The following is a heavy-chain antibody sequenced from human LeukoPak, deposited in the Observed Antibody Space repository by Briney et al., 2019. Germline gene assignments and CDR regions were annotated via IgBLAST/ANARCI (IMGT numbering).Heavy chain of an antibody. CDR3: AKVDCGGDCYTLDY. Sequence: GGSLRLSCAASGFTFSSYGMHWVRQAPGKGLAWVAVIWYDGSNKYYADSVKGRFTPSRDNSKNTLYLQMNSLRAEDTAVYYCAKVDCGGDCYTLDYWGQGTLVTVSS. CDR2: IWYDGSNK. CDR1: GFTFSSYG. V-gene: IGHV3-33*06. D-gene: IGHD2-21*02. J-gene: IGHJ4*02.